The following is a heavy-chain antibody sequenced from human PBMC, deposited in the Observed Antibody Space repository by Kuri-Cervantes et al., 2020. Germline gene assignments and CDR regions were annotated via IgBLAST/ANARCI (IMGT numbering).Heavy chain of an antibody. CDR1: GFTFSSYG. J-gene: IGHJ6*02. Sequence: GGSLRLSCAASGFTFSSYGMHWVRQAPGKGPEWVAVISYDGSNKYYADSVKGRFTISRDNSKNTLYLQMNSLRAEDTAVYYCAKDRLYGMDVWGQGTTVTVSS. CDR2: ISYDGSNK. CDR3: AKDRLYGMDV. V-gene: IGHV3-30*18.